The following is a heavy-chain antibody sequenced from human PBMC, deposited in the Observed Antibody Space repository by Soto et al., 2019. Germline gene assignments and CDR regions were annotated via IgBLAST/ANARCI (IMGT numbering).Heavy chain of an antibody. V-gene: IGHV4-4*02. CDR2: IYHSGSI. J-gene: IGHJ4*02. D-gene: IGHD1-1*01. CDR3: ATSQLGEYFDN. Sequence: PSETLSLTCDVSGDSIRSSLWWSWVRQTPGKGLEWIGEIYHSGSINYNPSLKSRVTISADRSKNQFSLTLTAVTAADTAVYYCATSQLGEYFDNWGQGTLVTVSS. CDR1: GDSIRSSLW.